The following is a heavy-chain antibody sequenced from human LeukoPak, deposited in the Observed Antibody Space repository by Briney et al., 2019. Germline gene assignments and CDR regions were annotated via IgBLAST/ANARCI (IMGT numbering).Heavy chain of an antibody. Sequence: GGSLRLSCAASGFSFSSYAVAWVRRAQGKGLEWVSAISASGGTTHYAGSVKGRFIISRDNSKNTLYLQMDSLRAEDTAVYYCAKDYSSGWYFDYWGQGTLVTVSS. CDR3: AKDYSSGWYFDY. D-gene: IGHD6-19*01. J-gene: IGHJ4*02. V-gene: IGHV3-23*01. CDR1: GFSFSSYA. CDR2: ISASGGTT.